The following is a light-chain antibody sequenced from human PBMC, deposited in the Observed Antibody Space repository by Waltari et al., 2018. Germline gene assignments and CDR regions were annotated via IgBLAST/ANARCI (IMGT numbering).Light chain of an antibody. CDR2: AAS. CDR1: QSISNY. V-gene: IGKV1-39*01. Sequence: DIQMTQSPSSLSASVGDRVTITGRASQSISNYLNWYQQKPGQAPKLLIYAASSLQSGVPSKFSGSGSGTDFTLTISSLQPEDYATYYCQQSYSAPRTFGQGTKLEIK. CDR3: QQSYSAPRT. J-gene: IGKJ2*02.